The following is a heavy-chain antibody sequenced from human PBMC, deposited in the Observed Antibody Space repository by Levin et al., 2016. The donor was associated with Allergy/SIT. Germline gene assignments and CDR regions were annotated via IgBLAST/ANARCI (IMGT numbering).Heavy chain of an antibody. Sequence: KVSCKGSGYSFTSYWIGWVRQMPGKGLEWMGIIYPGDSDTRYSPSFQGQVTISADKSISTAYLQWSSLKASDTAMYYCARIRADIVVVPAAYEAPCDYWGQGTLVTVSS. D-gene: IGHD2-2*01. CDR2: IYPGDSDT. CDR3: ARIRADIVVVPAAYEAPCDY. J-gene: IGHJ4*02. V-gene: IGHV5-51*01. CDR1: GYSFTSYW.